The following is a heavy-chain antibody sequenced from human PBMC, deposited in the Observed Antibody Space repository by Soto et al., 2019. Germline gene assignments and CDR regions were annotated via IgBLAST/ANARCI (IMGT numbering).Heavy chain of an antibody. V-gene: IGHV1-18*04. J-gene: IGHJ6*02. Sequence: QVQLVQSGAEVKKPGASVKVSCKASGYTFTSYGISWVRQAPGQGLEWIGWIIAYNGNTNYAQKLQGRVTMTTDTSTSTAYMELRSLRSDDTAVYYCAREPEEWDFWYYYYGMDVWGQGTTVTVSS. CDR3: AREPEEWDFWYYYYGMDV. D-gene: IGHD3-3*01. CDR2: IIAYNGNT. CDR1: GYTFTSYG.